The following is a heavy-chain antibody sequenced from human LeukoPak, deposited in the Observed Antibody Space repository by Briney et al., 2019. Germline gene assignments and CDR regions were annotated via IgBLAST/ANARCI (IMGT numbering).Heavy chain of an antibody. CDR2: ISYDGSNK. J-gene: IGHJ3*02. D-gene: IGHD6-13*01. V-gene: IGHV3-30*01. Sequence: GGSLRLSCAASGFTFSSYAIHWVRQAPGKGLEGVAVISYDGSNKYYADSVKGRFTISRDNSKNTLYLKMNSLRAEDTAVYYCARDRGAAAGSGSDDAFDIWGQGTMVTVSS. CDR1: GFTFSSYA. CDR3: ARDRGAAAGSGSDDAFDI.